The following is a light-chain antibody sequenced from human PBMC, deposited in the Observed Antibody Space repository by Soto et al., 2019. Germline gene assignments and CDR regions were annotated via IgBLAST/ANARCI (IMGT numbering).Light chain of an antibody. V-gene: IGKV1-5*03. Sequence: DIQMTQSPSTLSASVGDRVTITCRASQSISSWLAWYQQKPGKAPKLLIYKASSLESGVPSRFNGSGSGTEFTLTISNLQPDDSATYYCQHYNSYPLTFGGGTKVEIK. CDR1: QSISSW. CDR2: KAS. CDR3: QHYNSYPLT. J-gene: IGKJ4*01.